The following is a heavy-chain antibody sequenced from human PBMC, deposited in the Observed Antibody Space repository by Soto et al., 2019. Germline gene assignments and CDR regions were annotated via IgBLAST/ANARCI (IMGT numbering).Heavy chain of an antibody. CDR1: GFTFSSYG. D-gene: IGHD6-19*01. J-gene: IGHJ6*03. CDR2: IWYDGSNK. V-gene: IGHV3-33*01. CDR3: AREEWLVQLGPTPEGYYYYYMDV. Sequence: GGSLRLSCAASGFTFSSYGMHWVRQAPGKGLEWVAVIWYDGSNKYYADSVKGRFTISRDNSKNTLYLQMNSLRAEDTAVYYCAREEWLVQLGPTPEGYYYYYMDVWGKGTTVTVSS.